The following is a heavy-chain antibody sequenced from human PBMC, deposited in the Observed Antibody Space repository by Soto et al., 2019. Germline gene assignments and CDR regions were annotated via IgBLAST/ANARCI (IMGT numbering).Heavy chain of an antibody. CDR1: GFTVSNNF. D-gene: IGHD2-15*01. V-gene: IGHV3-66*01. CDR3: ARDKYCSCGGCYFQMDV. CDR2: IDSDGNT. J-gene: IGHJ6*04. Sequence: EVQLEESGGGLVQPGGYLRLSCAASGFTVSNNFMTWVRQAPGKGLEYVSRIDSDGNTHHADSVRGRFTVSRDNSKNTLYLQMNSLRAEDTAVYYCARDKYCSCGGCYFQMDVWGKGTTVTVSS.